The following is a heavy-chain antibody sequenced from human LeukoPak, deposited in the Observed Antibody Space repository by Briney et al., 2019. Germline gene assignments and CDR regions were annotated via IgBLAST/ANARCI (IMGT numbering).Heavy chain of an antibody. CDR2: IHYSGSA. J-gene: IGHJ4*02. CDR3: ARVLDYYESSGYLFDY. V-gene: IGHV4-34*01. Sequence: PSETLSLTCAVYGGSFSGYYWTWIRQPPGKGLEWIGEIHYSGSATYNPSLKSRVTISVDSSKNQFSLKLSSVTAADTAVYYCARVLDYYESSGYLFDYWGQGTLVTVSS. CDR1: GGSFSGYY. D-gene: IGHD3-22*01.